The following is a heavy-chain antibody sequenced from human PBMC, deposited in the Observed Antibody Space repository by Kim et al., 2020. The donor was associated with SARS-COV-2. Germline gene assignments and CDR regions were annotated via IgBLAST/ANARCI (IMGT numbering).Heavy chain of an antibody. J-gene: IGHJ6*02. CDR1: GGSISSYY. CDR2: IYYSGST. CDR3: ARVQGYSYGPGYYGMDV. V-gene: IGHV4-59*01. Sequence: SETLSLTCTVSGGSISSYYWSWIRQPPGKGLEWIGYIYYSGSTNYNPSLKSRVTISVDTSKNQFSLKLSSVTAADTAVYYCARVQGYSYGPGYYGMDVWGQGTTVTVSS. D-gene: IGHD5-18*01.